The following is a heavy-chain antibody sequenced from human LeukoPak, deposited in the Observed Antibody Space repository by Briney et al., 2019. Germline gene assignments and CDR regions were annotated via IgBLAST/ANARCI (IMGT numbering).Heavy chain of an antibody. CDR3: ARGYSSGWLYFQY. CDR2: IYGDGST. J-gene: IGHJ4*02. D-gene: IGHD6-19*01. V-gene: IGHV3-53*01. Sequence: AGGSLRLSCAASGFSVSSNYMSWVRQAPGKGLEWVSVIYGDGSTFYADSVKGRFTISRHNSKNTLYLQMNSLSAADTAVYYCARGYSSGWLYFQYWGQGTLVTVSS. CDR1: GFSVSSNY.